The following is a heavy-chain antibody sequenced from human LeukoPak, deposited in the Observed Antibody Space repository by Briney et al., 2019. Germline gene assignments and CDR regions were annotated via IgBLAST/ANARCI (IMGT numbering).Heavy chain of an antibody. J-gene: IGHJ5*02. CDR1: GFTFSSYP. D-gene: IGHD2-21*02. CDR3: ARVMTAITNWFDP. V-gene: IGHV3-66*01. CDR2: IYRDGST. Sequence: PGGSLRLSCAASGFTFSSYPMHWVRQAPGKGLEWVSSIYRDGSTYYADSVKGRFTISRDNSKNTLNLQMNNLRVEDTAVYYCARVMTAITNWFDPWGQGTLVTVSS.